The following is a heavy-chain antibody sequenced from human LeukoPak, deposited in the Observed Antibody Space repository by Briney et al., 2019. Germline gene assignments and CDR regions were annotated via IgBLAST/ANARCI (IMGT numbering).Heavy chain of an antibody. D-gene: IGHD3-10*01. V-gene: IGHV3-30*18. CDR2: ILYDGSNK. CDR3: AKDFYYGSTQDYYYGMDV. CDR1: GFTFSSYG. Sequence: PGGSLRLSCAASGFTFSSYGMHWVRQAPGKGLEWVAVILYDGSNKYCADSVKGRFTISRDNPKNTLYLQMNSLRAEDTAVYHCAKDFYYGSTQDYYYGMDVWGQGTTVTVSS. J-gene: IGHJ6*02.